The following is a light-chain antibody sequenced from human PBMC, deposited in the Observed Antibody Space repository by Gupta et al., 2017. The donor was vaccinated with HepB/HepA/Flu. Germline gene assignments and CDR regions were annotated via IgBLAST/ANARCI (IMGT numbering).Light chain of an antibody. V-gene: IGLV2-14*01. CDR1: SSDVGGYNY. CDR2: DVS. Sequence: QSALTSPASVSGSPGKSLTISCTGTSSDVGGYNYVSWYQQHPGKAPKIMIYDVSNRPSGVSNRFSGSKSGNTASLTISGLQAEDEADYYCSAYTSSSTVVFGGGTKLTVL. CDR3: SAYTSSSTVV. J-gene: IGLJ2*01.